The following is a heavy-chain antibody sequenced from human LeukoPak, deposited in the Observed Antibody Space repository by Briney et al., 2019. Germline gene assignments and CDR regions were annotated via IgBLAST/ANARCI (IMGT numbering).Heavy chain of an antibody. CDR2: ISGSGGST. D-gene: IGHD3-22*01. CDR3: AKDRDYYDSSGYYQYFQH. V-gene: IGHV3-23*01. J-gene: IGHJ1*01. CDR1: GFTFSSYA. Sequence: QPGASLRLSCAASGFTFSSYAMSWVRQAPGKGLEWVSAISGSGGSTYYADSVKGRFTISRDNSKNTLYLQMNSLRAEDTAVYYCAKDRDYYDSSGYYQYFQHWGQGTLVTVSS.